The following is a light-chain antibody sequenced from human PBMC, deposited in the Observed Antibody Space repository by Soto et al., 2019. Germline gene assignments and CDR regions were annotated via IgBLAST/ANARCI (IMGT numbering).Light chain of an antibody. CDR2: DAS. V-gene: IGKV1-5*01. J-gene: IGKJ1*01. CDR1: QSINTW. Sequence: DIQMTQSPSTLSASVGDRVTITCRASQSINTWLAWYQQKPGKAPKLLIYDASNLENGVPSRFSGSGSGTEFTLTISSLQPDDFATYYCQQYIIYWTFGQGTKVDIK. CDR3: QQYIIYWT.